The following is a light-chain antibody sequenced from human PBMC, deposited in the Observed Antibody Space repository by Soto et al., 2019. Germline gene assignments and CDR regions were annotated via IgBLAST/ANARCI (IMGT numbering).Light chain of an antibody. Sequence: QPVLTQSSSASASLGSSVKLTCTLSSGHSSYIIAWHQQQPGKAPRYLMKLEGSGSYNKGSGVPDRFSGSSSGADRYLTISNLQSEDEADYYCETWDSNPSVVFGGGTKVTVL. V-gene: IGLV4-60*03. CDR2: LEGSGSY. CDR1: SGHSSYI. J-gene: IGLJ2*01. CDR3: ETWDSNPSVV.